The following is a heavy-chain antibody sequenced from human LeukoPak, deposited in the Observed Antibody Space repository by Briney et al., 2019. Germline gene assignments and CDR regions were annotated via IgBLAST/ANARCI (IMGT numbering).Heavy chain of an antibody. V-gene: IGHV1-18*04. Sequence: ASVKVSCKASGYTFTSYGISWVRHAPGQGHEWMGWISAYNGNTNYAQKLQGRVTMTTDTSTSTAYMELRSLRSDDTAVYYCARDGGIIVVVPAVDYWGQGTLVNVSS. D-gene: IGHD2-2*01. CDR1: GYTFTSYG. CDR2: ISAYNGNT. J-gene: IGHJ4*02. CDR3: ARDGGIIVVVPAVDY.